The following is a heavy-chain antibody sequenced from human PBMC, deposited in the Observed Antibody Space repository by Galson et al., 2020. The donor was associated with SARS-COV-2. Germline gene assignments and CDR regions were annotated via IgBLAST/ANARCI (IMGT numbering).Heavy chain of an antibody. D-gene: IGHD6-19*01. J-gene: IGHJ4*02. Sequence: GESLKISCAASGFTFSSYGMHWVRQAPGKGLEWVAVIWYDGSNKYYADSVKGRFTISRDNSKNTLYLQMNSLRAEDTAVYYCARSRYSSGWYAFDYWGQGTLVTVSS. CDR2: IWYDGSNK. V-gene: IGHV3-33*01. CDR3: ARSRYSSGWYAFDY. CDR1: GFTFSSYG.